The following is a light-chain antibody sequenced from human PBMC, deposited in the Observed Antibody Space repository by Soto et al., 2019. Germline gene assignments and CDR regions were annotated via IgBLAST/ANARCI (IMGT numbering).Light chain of an antibody. CDR3: QRLNDYRYT. V-gene: IGKV1-9*01. CDR2: AAS. J-gene: IGKJ2*01. CDR1: QAISSS. Sequence: DIQLTQSPSFLSASVGDRVTITCRASQAISSSLAWYQHNPGKAPKLLIYAASTLQNGVPSSFSGSGSGREFTLTISSLQPEDFATYYCQRLNDYRYTFGQGTKVEIK.